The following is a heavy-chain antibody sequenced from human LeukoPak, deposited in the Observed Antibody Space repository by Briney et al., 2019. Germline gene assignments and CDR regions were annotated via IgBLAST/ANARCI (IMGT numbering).Heavy chain of an antibody. J-gene: IGHJ6*02. CDR2: IRSKDYGGTT. D-gene: IGHD5-24*01. Sequence: GGSLRLSCTASGFTFGDYVMDWFRQAPGKGLEWVGFIRSKDYGGTTEYAASVKGRFTISRDDSKSIAHLQMNSLKTEDTAVYFCTSSRDGHNFYYYGMDVWGQGTTVSVSS. CDR3: TSSRDGHNFYYYGMDV. CDR1: GFTFGDYV. V-gene: IGHV3-49*03.